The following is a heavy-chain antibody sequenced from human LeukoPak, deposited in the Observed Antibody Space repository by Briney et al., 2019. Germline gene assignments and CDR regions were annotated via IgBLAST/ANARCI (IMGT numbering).Heavy chain of an antibody. V-gene: IGHV4-39*01. J-gene: IGHJ6*02. CDR1: GTSISSSSHY. CDR3: ARHEAAPGGGYYGMDV. CDR2: TYYSGST. Sequence: SETLSLTCSVSGTSISSSSHYWGWIRQPPGKGLEWIGTTYYSGSTHYNSSLKRRITMSVDTSKNQVSLKLSSVTAADTAVYYCARHEAAPGGGYYGMDVWGQGTTVTVSS. D-gene: IGHD4-23*01.